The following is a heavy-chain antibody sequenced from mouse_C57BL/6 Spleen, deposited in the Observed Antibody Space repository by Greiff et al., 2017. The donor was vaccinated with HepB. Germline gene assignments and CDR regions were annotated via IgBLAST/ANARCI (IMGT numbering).Heavy chain of an antibody. CDR2: IDPSDSYT. J-gene: IGHJ2*01. D-gene: IGHD4-1*01. CDR1: GYTFTSYW. V-gene: IGHV1-69*01. CDR3: ARHWDRTNYFDY. Sequence: QVQLQQPGAELVMPGASVKLSCKASGYTFTSYWMHWVKQRPGQGLEWIGEIDPSDSYTNYNQKFKGKSTLTVDKSSSTAYMQLSSLTSEDSAVYYCARHWDRTNYFDYWGQGTTLTVAS.